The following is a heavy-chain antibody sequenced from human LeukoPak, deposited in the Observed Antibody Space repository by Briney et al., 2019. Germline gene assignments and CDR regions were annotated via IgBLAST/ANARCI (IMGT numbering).Heavy chain of an antibody. CDR2: INPSGGST. J-gene: IGHJ5*02. Sequence: ASVKVSCKASGYTFTSYYMHWVRQAPGQGLEWMGIINPSGGSTSYAQKFQGRVTMTRDTSTSTVYMELSSLRSEDTAVYYCARDRLGILSGDWFDLWGQGTLVTVSS. CDR1: GYTFTSYY. CDR3: ARDRLGILSGDWFDL. D-gene: IGHD3-10*01. V-gene: IGHV1-46*01.